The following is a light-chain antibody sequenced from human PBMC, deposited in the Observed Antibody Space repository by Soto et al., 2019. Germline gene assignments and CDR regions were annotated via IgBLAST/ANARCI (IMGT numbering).Light chain of an antibody. J-gene: IGLJ1*01. CDR2: EVV. V-gene: IGLV2-8*01. Sequence: QSALTQPPSASGSPGQSVTISCTGTKNDVGFYDFVSWYQHHPGKAPRLIIYEVVQRPSGVPDRFSGSKSGNTASLTVSGLQDADEAAYYCKSYAGSNTYVFGSGTKLTVL. CDR3: KSYAGSNTYV. CDR1: KNDVGFYDF.